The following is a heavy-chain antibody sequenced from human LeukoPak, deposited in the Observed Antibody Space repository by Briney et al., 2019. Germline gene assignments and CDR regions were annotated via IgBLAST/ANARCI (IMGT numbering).Heavy chain of an antibody. Sequence: SETLSLTCAVYGGSFSGYYWSWIRQPPGKGLEWIGEINHSGSTNYNPSLKSRVTMSVDTSKNQFSLKLSSVTAADTAVYYCARGRNTVTTSIDYWGQGTLVTVSS. CDR1: GGSFSGYY. D-gene: IGHD4-17*01. CDR3: ARGRNTVTTSIDY. CDR2: INHSGST. J-gene: IGHJ4*02. V-gene: IGHV4-34*01.